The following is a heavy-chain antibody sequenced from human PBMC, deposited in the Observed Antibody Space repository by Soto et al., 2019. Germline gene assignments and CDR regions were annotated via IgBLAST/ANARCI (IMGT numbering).Heavy chain of an antibody. V-gene: IGHV3-33*01. CDR2: IWYDGSNK. CDR1: GFTFSSYG. Sequence: GGSLRLSCAASGFTFSSYGMHWVRQAPGKGLEWVAVIWYDGSNKYYADSVKGRFTISRDNSKNTLYLQMNSLRAEDTAVYYCARERAAAGTRGFYYYYYMDVWGKGTTVTVSS. CDR3: ARERAAAGTRGFYYYYYMDV. D-gene: IGHD6-13*01. J-gene: IGHJ6*03.